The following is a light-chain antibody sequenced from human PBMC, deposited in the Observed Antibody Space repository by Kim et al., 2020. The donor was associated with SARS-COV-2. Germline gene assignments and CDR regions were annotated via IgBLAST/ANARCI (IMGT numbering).Light chain of an antibody. V-gene: IGKV3-15*01. J-gene: IGKJ1*01. Sequence: EIVMTQSPATLSVSPGEKAILSCRASQSVSNTLAWYQQKPGQPPRLLIYHVSTRATGVPARFSGSGSGTEFTLTISSLQSEDFAVYYCQHYHAWPPRTFGQGTKVDIK. CDR3: QHYHAWPPRT. CDR1: QSVSNT. CDR2: HVS.